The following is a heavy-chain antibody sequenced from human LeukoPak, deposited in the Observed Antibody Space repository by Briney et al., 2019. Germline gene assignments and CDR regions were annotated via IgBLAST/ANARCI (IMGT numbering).Heavy chain of an antibody. V-gene: IGHV4-39*07. CDR2: IYYSGST. CDR3: ASCLIVVVPAALGMDY. CDR1: GGSISSSSYY. J-gene: IGHJ4*02. D-gene: IGHD2-2*01. Sequence: SETLSLTCTVSGGSISSSSYYWGWIRQPPGKGLEWIGSIYYSGSTYYNPSLKSRVTISVDRSKNQFSLKLSSVTAADTAVYYCASCLIVVVPAALGMDYWGQGTLVTVSS.